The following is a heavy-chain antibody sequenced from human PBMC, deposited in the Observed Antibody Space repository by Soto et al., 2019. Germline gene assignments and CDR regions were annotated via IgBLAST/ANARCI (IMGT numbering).Heavy chain of an antibody. Sequence: QVQLVESGGGVVQPRRSLTLSCAASGFTFSSYGMHWVRQAPGKGLEWVAVIWYDGNNKNYADSVKGRFTISRDNFKNTLYLEMNSLRAEDTAVYYCAKVDDPEAYCRDVWGLETTVSV. V-gene: IGHV3-33*06. J-gene: IGHJ6*02. CDR1: GFTFSSYG. CDR3: AKVDDPEAYCRDV. CDR2: IWYDGNNK. D-gene: IGHD3-3*01.